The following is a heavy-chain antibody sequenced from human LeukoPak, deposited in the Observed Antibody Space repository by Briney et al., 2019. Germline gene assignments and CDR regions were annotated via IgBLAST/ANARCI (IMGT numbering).Heavy chain of an antibody. V-gene: IGHV1-18*04. Sequence: ASVKVSCKASGYTFTSNYIHWVRQAPGQGLEWMGWISAYNGNTNYAQKLQGRVTMTTDTSTSTAYMELRSLRSDDTAVYYCARAPMTTVVTFDYWGQGTLVTVSS. CDR2: ISAYNGNT. D-gene: IGHD4-23*01. CDR1: GYTFTSNY. J-gene: IGHJ4*02. CDR3: ARAPMTTVVTFDY.